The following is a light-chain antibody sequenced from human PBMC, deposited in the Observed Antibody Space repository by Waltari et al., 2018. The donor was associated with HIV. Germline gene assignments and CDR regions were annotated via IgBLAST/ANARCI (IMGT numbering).Light chain of an antibody. J-gene: IGLJ3*02. Sequence: QSALTQPASVSGSPGQPVTIPCTATTSHIGEYNYVVWFQHHPAEAPKLIIFEVSNRPSGVSTRFSGSKSGNTASLTVSGLQPEDEADYYCSSYTKKYTWVFGGGTKLTVL. CDR2: EVS. V-gene: IGLV2-14*01. CDR1: TSHIGEYNY. CDR3: SSYTKKYTWV.